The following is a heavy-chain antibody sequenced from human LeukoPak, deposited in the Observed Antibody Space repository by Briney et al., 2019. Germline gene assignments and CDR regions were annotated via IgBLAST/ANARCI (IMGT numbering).Heavy chain of an antibody. CDR2: INHSGST. J-gene: IGHJ6*03. Sequence: PSETLSLTCAVYGGSFSGYYWSWIRQPPGKGLEWIGEINHSGSTNYNPSLKSRVTISVDTSKNQFSLKLSSVTAADTAVYYCARLMVYDYVWGSYRPYYYYYYMDVWGKGTTVTISS. V-gene: IGHV4-34*01. CDR3: ARLMVYDYVWGSYRPYYYYYYMDV. D-gene: IGHD3-16*02. CDR1: GGSFSGYY.